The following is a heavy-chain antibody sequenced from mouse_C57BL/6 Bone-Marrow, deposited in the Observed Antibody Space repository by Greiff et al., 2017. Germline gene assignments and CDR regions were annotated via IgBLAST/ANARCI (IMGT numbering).Heavy chain of an antibody. CDR2: IDPENGDT. CDR3: TITTVVAHWYFDV. CDR1: GFNIKDDY. V-gene: IGHV14-4*01. D-gene: IGHD1-1*01. J-gene: IGHJ1*03. Sequence: EVKLMESGAELVRPGASVKLSCTASGFNIKDDYMHWVKQRPEQGLEWIGWIDPENGDTEYASKFQGKATITADTSSNTAYLQLSSLTSEDTAVYYCTITTVVAHWYFDVWGTGTTVTVSS.